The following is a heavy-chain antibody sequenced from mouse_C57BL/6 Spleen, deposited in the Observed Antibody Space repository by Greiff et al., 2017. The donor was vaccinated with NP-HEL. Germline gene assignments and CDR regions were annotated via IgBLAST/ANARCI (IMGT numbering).Heavy chain of an antibody. Sequence: QVQLKQPGAELVRPGTSVTLSCKASGYTFTSYWMHWVKQRPGQGLEWIGVIDPSDSYTNYNQKFKGKATLTVDTSSSTAYMQLSSLTSEDSAVYYCARSSDGYVYAMDYWGQGTSVTVSS. CDR3: ARSSDGYVYAMDY. J-gene: IGHJ4*01. D-gene: IGHD2-2*01. CDR2: IDPSDSYT. V-gene: IGHV1-59*01. CDR1: GYTFTSYW.